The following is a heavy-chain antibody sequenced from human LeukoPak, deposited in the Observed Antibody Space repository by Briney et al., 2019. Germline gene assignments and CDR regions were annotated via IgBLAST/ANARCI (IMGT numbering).Heavy chain of an antibody. V-gene: IGHV4-39*01. J-gene: IGHJ3*02. CDR2: IYYSGST. D-gene: IGHD2-15*01. Sequence: SETLSLTCTVSGGSISSSSYYWGWIRQPPGKGLEWIGSIYYSGSTYYNPSLKSRVTISVDTSKNQFSLKLSSVTAADTAVYYWARPIKFDCSGGSCYGVPADAFDIWGQGTMVTVSS. CDR3: ARPIKFDCSGGSCYGVPADAFDI. CDR1: GGSISSSSYY.